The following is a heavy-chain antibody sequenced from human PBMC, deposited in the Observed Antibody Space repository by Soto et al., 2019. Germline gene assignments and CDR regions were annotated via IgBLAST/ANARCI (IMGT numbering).Heavy chain of an antibody. D-gene: IGHD2-2*01. Sequence: PSETLSLTCAVSGGSISSGDYYWSCIRQHPGKGLEWIGYIYYSGNTYCNPSLKSRVTISVDTSKNQFSLNLTSVTAADTAVYYCARVMNRKNIVLVPAPRGWFDPWGQGTLVTVSS. J-gene: IGHJ5*02. CDR3: ARVMNRKNIVLVPAPRGWFDP. CDR1: GGSISSGDYY. CDR2: IYYSGNT. V-gene: IGHV4-30-4*08.